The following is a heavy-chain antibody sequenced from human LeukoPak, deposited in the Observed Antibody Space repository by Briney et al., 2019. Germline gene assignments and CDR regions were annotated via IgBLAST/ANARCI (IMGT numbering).Heavy chain of an antibody. J-gene: IGHJ4*02. CDR3: ARGAVYSSGWYDY. V-gene: IGHV3-66*01. CDR1: RFTVSSSNY. D-gene: IGHD6-19*01. Sequence: PGGSLRLSCAASRFTVSSSNYMTWVRQAPGKGLEWVSVIYSGGTTYYADSVKGRFTISRDNSKNTLYLQMNSLRAEDMAVYYCARGAVYSSGWYDYWGQGTLVTVSS. CDR2: IYSGGTT.